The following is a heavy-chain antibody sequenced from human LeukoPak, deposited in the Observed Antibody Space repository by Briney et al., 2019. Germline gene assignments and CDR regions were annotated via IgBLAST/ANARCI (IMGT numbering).Heavy chain of an antibody. CDR1: GFAFSSYG. D-gene: IGHD3-10*01. V-gene: IGHV3-23*01. Sequence: GGSLRLSCAASGFAFSSYGMHWVRQAPGKGLEWVSTISGSGGNTYYADSVKGRFTISRDNSKNTLYLQMNSLRAEDTAVYYCTLDYYGSGSYSHYFDYWGQGTLVTVSS. CDR2: ISGSGGNT. J-gene: IGHJ4*02. CDR3: TLDYYGSGSYSHYFDY.